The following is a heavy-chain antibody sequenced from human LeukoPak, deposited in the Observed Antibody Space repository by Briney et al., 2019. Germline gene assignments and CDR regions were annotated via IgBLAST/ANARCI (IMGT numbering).Heavy chain of an antibody. CDR3: ARGRFLITMVRGVSNYYYYYYMDV. V-gene: IGHV4-34*01. Sequence: PSETLSLTCAVYGGSFSGYYWSWIRQPPGKGLEWIGEINHSGSTNYNPSLKSRVTISVDTSKNQFSLKLSSVTAADTAVYYCARGRFLITMVRGVSNYYYYYYMDVWGKGTTVTVSS. CDR2: INHSGST. D-gene: IGHD3-10*01. CDR1: GGSFSGYY. J-gene: IGHJ6*03.